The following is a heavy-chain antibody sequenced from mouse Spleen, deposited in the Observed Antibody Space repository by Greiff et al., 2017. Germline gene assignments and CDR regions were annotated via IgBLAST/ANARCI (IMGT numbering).Heavy chain of an antibody. D-gene: IGHD2-12*01. V-gene: IGHV7-3*01. CDR2: IRNKANGYTT. CDR3: ARGGYSYYSYGAEFAY. CDR1: GFTFTDYY. J-gene: IGHJ3*01. Sequence: EVKVVESGGGLVQPGGSLSLSCAASGFTFTDYYMSWVRQPPGKALEWLGFIRNKANGYTTEYSASVKGRFTISRDNSQSILYLQMNALRAEDSATYYCARGGYSYYSYGAEFAYWGQGTLVTVSA.